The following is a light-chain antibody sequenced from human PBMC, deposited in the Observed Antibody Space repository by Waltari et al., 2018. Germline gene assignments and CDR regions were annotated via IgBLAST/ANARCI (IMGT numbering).Light chain of an antibody. CDR3: QQRSNWPPVWT. J-gene: IGKJ1*01. V-gene: IGKV3-11*01. CDR1: QSVSSY. CDR2: DAS. Sequence: EIVLTQSPATLSLSPGERATLSCRASQSVSSYLAWYQQKPGQAPRLLIYDASNRATGIPARFSGRGSGTDFTLTISSLEPEDFAVYYCQQRSNWPPVWTFGQGTKVEIK.